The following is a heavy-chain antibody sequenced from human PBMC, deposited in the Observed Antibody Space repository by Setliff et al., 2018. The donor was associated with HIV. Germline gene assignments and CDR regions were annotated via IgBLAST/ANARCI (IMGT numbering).Heavy chain of an antibody. CDR1: GFTFNSYW. V-gene: IGHV3-74*01. D-gene: IGHD2-8*01. CDR3: TRGGYGTSYYWQY. CDR2: INSDGSTT. Sequence: GGSLRLSCAASGFTFNSYWMRWVRQVPGEGLVWVSFINSDGSTTGYADSVKGRFTISRDNARNLLYLHMNSLRVEDTAVYYCTRGGYGTSYYWQYWGQGTVVTVSS. J-gene: IGHJ4*02.